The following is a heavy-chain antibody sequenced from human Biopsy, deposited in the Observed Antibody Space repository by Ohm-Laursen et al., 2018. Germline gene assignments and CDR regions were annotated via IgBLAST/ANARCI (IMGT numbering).Heavy chain of an antibody. CDR3: ARRPYGGTRYWYFDL. CDR2: IYYSGTT. Sequence: SETLSLTCTVSGGSVSSGGFYWSWIRQHPGKGLEWIVYIYYSGTTYYNPSLKSLVTISVDTSKNQFSLKLNSVTAADTAVYYCARRPYGGTRYWYFDLWGRGTLVTVSS. D-gene: IGHD4-23*01. CDR1: GGSVSSGGFY. V-gene: IGHV4-31*01. J-gene: IGHJ2*01.